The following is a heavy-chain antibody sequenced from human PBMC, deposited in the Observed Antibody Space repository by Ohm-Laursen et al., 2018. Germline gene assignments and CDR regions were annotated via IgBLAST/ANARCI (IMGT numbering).Heavy chain of an antibody. Sequence: SLRLSCAASGFTVSSNYMSWVRQAPGKGLEWVSVIYSGGSTYYADSVKGRFTISRDSSKNTLYLQMNSLRAEDTAVYYCARGMTYKYYYYGMDVWGQGTTVTVSS. CDR2: IYSGGST. CDR1: GFTVSSNY. D-gene: IGHD5-24*01. V-gene: IGHV3-53*01. CDR3: ARGMTYKYYYYGMDV. J-gene: IGHJ6*02.